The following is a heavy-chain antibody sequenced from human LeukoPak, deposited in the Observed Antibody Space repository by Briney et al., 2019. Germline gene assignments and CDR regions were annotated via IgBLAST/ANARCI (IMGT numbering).Heavy chain of an antibody. CDR3: ATAADPHVPD. Sequence: PSETLSLTCTVSGGSISSSSYYWGWIRQPPGKGLEWIGSIYYSGSTYYNPSLKSRVTISVDTSKNQFSLKLSSVTAADTAVYYCATAADPHVPDWGQGTLVTVSS. CDR2: IYYSGST. CDR1: GGSISSSSYY. D-gene: IGHD3-10*02. V-gene: IGHV4-39*07. J-gene: IGHJ4*02.